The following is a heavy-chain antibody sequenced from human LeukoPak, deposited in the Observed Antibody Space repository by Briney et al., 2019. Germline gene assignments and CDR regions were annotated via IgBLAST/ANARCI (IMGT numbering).Heavy chain of an antibody. CDR3: AKDYAYQYDSSGGHYFDY. V-gene: IGHV3-23*01. Sequence: GGSLRLSCAASGFTFSSYAMSWVRQAPGKGLEWVSAISGSGGSTYYADSVKGRFTISRDNSKNTLYLQMNSLRAEDTAVYYCAKDYAYQYDSSGGHYFDYWGQGTLVTVSS. CDR1: GFTFSSYA. CDR2: ISGSGGST. D-gene: IGHD3-22*01. J-gene: IGHJ4*02.